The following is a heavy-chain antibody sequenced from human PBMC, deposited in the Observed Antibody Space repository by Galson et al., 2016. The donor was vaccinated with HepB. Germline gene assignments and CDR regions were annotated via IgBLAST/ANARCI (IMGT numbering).Heavy chain of an antibody. Sequence: SLRLSCAASGFTFSNFAMSWVRQAPGQGLEWVSGIYHSGGTTYYADSVKGRFTISRDNSKNTLYLQMNSLRAEDTAVYYCMKDFSLTTMIGVVRDPIGDYWGQGTLVTVSS. CDR3: MKDFSLTTMIGVVRDPIGDY. D-gene: IGHD3-22*01. V-gene: IGHV3-23*01. CDR1: GFTFSNFA. CDR2: IYHSGGTT. J-gene: IGHJ4*02.